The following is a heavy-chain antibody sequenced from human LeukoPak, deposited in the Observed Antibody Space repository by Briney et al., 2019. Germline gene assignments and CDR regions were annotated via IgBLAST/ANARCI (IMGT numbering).Heavy chain of an antibody. Sequence: ASVQVSCKGSGYTFTGYYLHGLRQPPAREVEGMGGINPKSGGTKYAQKFQGRPTMTRDRHISTASMELSRLRADDTAVYYWASNPNFGILTGWVYWGGGALVAVSS. V-gene: IGHV1-2*02. D-gene: IGHD3-9*01. CDR1: GYTFTGYY. CDR2: INPKSGGT. J-gene: IGHJ4*02. CDR3: ASNPNFGILTGWVY.